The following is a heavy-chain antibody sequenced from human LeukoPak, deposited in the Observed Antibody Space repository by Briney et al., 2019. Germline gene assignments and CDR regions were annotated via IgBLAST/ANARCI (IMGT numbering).Heavy chain of an antibody. V-gene: IGHV3-30*04. D-gene: IGHD3-22*01. J-gene: IGHJ4*02. CDR1: GFTFSSYA. CDR2: ISYDGSNK. Sequence: GGSLRLSCAASGFTFSSYAMHWVRQAPGKGLEWVAVISYDGSNKYYADSVKGRFTISRDNSKNTLYLQMNSLRAEDTAVYYCARDHYYDSSGYYYKLIAYFDYWGQGTLVTVSS. CDR3: ARDHYYDSSGYYYKLIAYFDY.